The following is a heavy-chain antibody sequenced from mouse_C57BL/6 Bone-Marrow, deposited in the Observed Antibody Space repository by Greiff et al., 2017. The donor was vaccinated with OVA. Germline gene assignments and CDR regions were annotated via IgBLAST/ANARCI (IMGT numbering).Heavy chain of an antibody. D-gene: IGHD1-1*01. Sequence: EVQLQQSGAELVRPGASVKLSCTASGFNIKDDYMHWVKQRPEQGLEWIGWIDPETGDTEYASKFQGKATITADTSSNTAYLQLSSLTSEDTAVYYCTRYYYGSSYPYYFDYWGQGTTLTVSS. CDR1: GFNIKDDY. CDR3: TRYYYGSSYPYYFDY. V-gene: IGHV14-4*01. J-gene: IGHJ2*01. CDR2: IDPETGDT.